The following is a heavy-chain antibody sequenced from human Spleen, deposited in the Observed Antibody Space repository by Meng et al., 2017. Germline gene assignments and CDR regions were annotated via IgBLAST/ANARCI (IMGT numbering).Heavy chain of an antibody. D-gene: IGHD6-13*01. V-gene: IGHV4-34*01. CDR1: GGSFSGYY. CDR2: VYSSGST. Sequence: GSLRLSCAVYGGSFSGYYWGWIRQPPGKGLEWIGSVYSSGSTFYNPSLKSRVTISVDTSKNQFSLKLRSVTAADTAVYYCARGLASSRLGDWGQGTLVTVSS. CDR3: ARGLASSRLGD. J-gene: IGHJ4*02.